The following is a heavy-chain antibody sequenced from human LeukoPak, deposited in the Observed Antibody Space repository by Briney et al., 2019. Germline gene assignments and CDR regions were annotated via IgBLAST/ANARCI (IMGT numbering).Heavy chain of an antibody. CDR3: ARVSCSRTSCYAGFTFSHPYDY. CDR1: GFTFSSYW. D-gene: IGHD2-2*01. J-gene: IGHJ4*02. Sequence: PGGSLSLSCAASGFTFSSYWMSWVRQAPGKGLEWVANIKQDGSEKYYVDSVKGRFTISRDNAKNTLYLQMNSLRAEDTAVYYCARVSCSRTSCYAGFTFSHPYDYWGQGTLVTVSS. V-gene: IGHV3-7*01. CDR2: IKQDGSEK.